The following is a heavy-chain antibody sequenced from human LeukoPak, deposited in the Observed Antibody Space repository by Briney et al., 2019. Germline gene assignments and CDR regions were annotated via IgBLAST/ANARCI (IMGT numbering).Heavy chain of an antibody. J-gene: IGHJ4*02. Sequence: GGSLRLSCAASGFTFSSYAMHWVRQAPGKGLEWVAVISYDGSNKYYADSVKGRFTISRDNSKNTLYLQMTSLRAEDTAVYYCAREFADSWGQGTLVIVSS. CDR3: AREFADS. CDR2: ISYDGSNK. V-gene: IGHV3-30-3*01. CDR1: GFTFSSYA.